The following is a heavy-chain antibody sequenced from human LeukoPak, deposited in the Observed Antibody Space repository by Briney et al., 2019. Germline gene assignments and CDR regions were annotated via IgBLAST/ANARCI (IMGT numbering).Heavy chain of an antibody. CDR2: IYSGGYT. CDR3: ARELSLDV. J-gene: IGHJ6*02. Sequence: GGSLRLSCAASGFTVSSNYMSWVRQAPGKGLEWVSAIYSGGYTYHADSVKGRFTISRDNSKNTLYLQMNSLRAEDTAVYYCARELSLDVWGQGTTVTASS. V-gene: IGHV3-66*01. CDR1: GFTVSSNY.